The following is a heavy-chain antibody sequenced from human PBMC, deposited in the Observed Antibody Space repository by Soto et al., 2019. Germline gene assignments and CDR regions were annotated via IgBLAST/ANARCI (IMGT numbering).Heavy chain of an antibody. D-gene: IGHD3-10*01. CDR2: IYYSGST. V-gene: IGHV4-31*03. CDR3: AREAKMVRGVIIVSTGFDY. CDR1: GGSISSGGYY. Sequence: PSETLSLTCTVSGGSISSGGYYWSWIRQHPGKGLEWIGYIYYSGSTYYNPSLKSRVTISVDTSKSQFSLKLSSVTAADTAVYYCAREAKMVRGVIIVSTGFDYWGQGTLVTVSS. J-gene: IGHJ4*02.